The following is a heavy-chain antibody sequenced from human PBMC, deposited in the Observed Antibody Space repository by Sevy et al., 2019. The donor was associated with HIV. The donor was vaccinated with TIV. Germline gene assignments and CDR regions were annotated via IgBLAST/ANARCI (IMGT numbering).Heavy chain of an antibody. CDR3: ARGGDSDYDYVWGTSGFDY. J-gene: IGHJ4*02. V-gene: IGHV4-61*02. CDR1: GGSISSGIYY. Sequence: SETLSLTCTVSGGSISSGIYYWSWIRQPAGKGLEWIGRIYTSGSTNYNPSLKSRVTISVDTSKNQFSLKLSSVTAADTAVYYCARGGDSDYDYVWGTSGFDYWGQGTLVTVSS. D-gene: IGHD3-16*01. CDR2: IYTSGST.